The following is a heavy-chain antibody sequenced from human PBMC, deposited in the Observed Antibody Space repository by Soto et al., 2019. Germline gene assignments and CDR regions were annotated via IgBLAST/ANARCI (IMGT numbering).Heavy chain of an antibody. V-gene: IGHV3-30*03. CDR1: RLTFSNYG. CDR2: ISYESIST. Sequence: GGSLRLSCVAARLTFSNYGMHWVRQAPGKGLEWVAVISYESISTVYRDSVRGRFTISRDNSRNTLYLHMNSLTPEDTAVYYCAREAGCSGTNCNVYFDYWGLGTLVTVSS. D-gene: IGHD2-15*01. CDR3: AREAGCSGTNCNVYFDY. J-gene: IGHJ4*01.